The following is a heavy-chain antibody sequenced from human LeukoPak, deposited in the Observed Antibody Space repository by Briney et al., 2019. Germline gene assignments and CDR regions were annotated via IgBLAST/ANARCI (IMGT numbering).Heavy chain of an antibody. V-gene: IGHV3-30-3*01. D-gene: IGHD2-2*01. CDR1: GFTFSSYA. CDR3: AKDPDIVVVPAALQRPYYYYYYMDV. Sequence: GGSLRLSCAASGFTFSSYAMHWVRQAPGKGLEWVALISYDGSNKYYADSVKGRFTISRDNSKNTLYLQMNSLRAEDTAVYYCAKDPDIVVVPAALQRPYYYYYYMDVWGKGTTVTVSS. CDR2: ISYDGSNK. J-gene: IGHJ6*03.